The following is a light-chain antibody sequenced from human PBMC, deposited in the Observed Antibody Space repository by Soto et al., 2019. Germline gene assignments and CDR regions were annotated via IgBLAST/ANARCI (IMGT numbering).Light chain of an antibody. CDR3: SSYTYTSALVI. CDR2: DVS. J-gene: IGLJ2*01. V-gene: IGLV2-14*03. CDR1: SSDVGANNY. Sequence: QSVLTQPASVSGSPGQSIAISCTGTSSDVGANNYVSWYQQHPGKAPKLIIYDVSNRPSGVSTRFSAFKSGNTASLTISGLQAEDEADYYCSSYTYTSALVIFGGGTKVTVL.